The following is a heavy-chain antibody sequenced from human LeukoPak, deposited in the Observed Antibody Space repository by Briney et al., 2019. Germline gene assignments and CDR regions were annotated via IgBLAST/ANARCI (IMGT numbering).Heavy chain of an antibody. J-gene: IGHJ4*02. CDR1: GGSITTNNNY. D-gene: IGHD4/OR15-4a*01. CDR2: IYYDGST. Sequence: SETLSLTCTVSGGSITTNNNYWGWIRQPPGKGLEWIGSIYYDGSTHYNPSLKSRVTISVDTSKNQFSLKLSSVTAADTAVYYCARDFAQHSMELPDFDYWGQGTLVTVSS. CDR3: ARDFAQHSMELPDFDY. V-gene: IGHV4-39*07.